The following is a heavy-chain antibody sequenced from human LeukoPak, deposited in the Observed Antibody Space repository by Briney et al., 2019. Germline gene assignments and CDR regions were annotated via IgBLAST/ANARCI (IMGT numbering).Heavy chain of an antibody. CDR2: IYYSGST. Sequence: PSETLSLTFTVSGGSISSSSYYWGWIRQPPGRELEWVGSIYYSGSTNYNPSLKSRVTISVDTSKNQFSLKLSSVTAADTAVYYCARHHIGYCSAGSCYPSWFAPWGQGILVTVSS. J-gene: IGHJ5*02. CDR3: ARHHIGYCSAGSCYPSWFAP. V-gene: IGHV4-39*01. D-gene: IGHD2-15*01. CDR1: GGSISSSSYY.